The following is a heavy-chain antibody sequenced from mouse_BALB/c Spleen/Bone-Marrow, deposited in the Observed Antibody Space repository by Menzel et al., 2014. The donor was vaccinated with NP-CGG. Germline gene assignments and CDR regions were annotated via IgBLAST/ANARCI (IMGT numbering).Heavy chain of an antibody. V-gene: IGHV1-14*01. J-gene: IGHJ4*01. CDR3: ARRPSFYGSSYGAMDY. D-gene: IGHD1-1*01. CDR2: INPYNDGT. CDR1: GYTFTNYV. Sequence: EVQLQQSGPELVKPGASVKMSCKASGYTFTNYVMHWVKQKPGQGLEWIGYINPYNDGTKYNEKFKGKATLTSDKSSGTAYKELSSLTSEDSAVYYCARRPSFYGSSYGAMDYWGQGTSVTVSS.